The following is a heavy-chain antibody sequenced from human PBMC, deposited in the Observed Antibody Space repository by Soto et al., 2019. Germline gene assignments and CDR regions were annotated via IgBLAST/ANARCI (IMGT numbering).Heavy chain of an antibody. CDR1: GGSIRSYY. D-gene: IGHD1-26*01. Sequence: PSETLSLTCTVSGGSIRSYYWSWIRQPPGKGLEWIGHIYDSGSTKYNPSLKSRVTISVDTSKNQFSLKLSSVTAADTAVYYCARAGGPYGMDVWGQGTTVTVSS. CDR2: IYDSGST. CDR3: ARAGGPYGMDV. J-gene: IGHJ6*02. V-gene: IGHV4-59*01.